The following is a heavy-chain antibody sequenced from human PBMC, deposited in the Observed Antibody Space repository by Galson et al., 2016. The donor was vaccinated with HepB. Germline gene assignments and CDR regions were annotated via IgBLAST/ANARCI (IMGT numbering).Heavy chain of an antibody. CDR3: ARGRRYSGTHGLFDY. V-gene: IGHV3-33*05. CDR2: VSYDGETK. CDR1: GLSVTTYG. D-gene: IGHD1-26*01. Sequence: SLRLSCAASGLSVTTYGMHWVRQAPGKGLEWVAVVSYDGETKYYADSVKGRFTIFRDNSNNTLFLQMDSLRVDDTAVYYCARGRRYSGTHGLFDYWGQGALVTVSS. J-gene: IGHJ4*02.